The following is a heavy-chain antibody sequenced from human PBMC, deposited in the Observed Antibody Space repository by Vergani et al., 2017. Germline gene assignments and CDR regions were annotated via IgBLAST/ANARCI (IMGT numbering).Heavy chain of an antibody. CDR1: GFTFGSYS. CDR2: ISSSSSYR. CDR3: ASGVPGYQLATQYVQH. J-gene: IGHJ1*01. V-gene: IGHV3-21*01. D-gene: IGHD2-2*01. Sequence: EVQLVESGGGLVKPGGSLRLSCVASGFTFGSYSMNWVCQAPGKGLEWVSFISSSSSYRYYADSVKGQFTISRDNGEYSLLLQMNSLRPEDTAVYYCASGVPGYQLATQYVQHWGQGTLVTVSS.